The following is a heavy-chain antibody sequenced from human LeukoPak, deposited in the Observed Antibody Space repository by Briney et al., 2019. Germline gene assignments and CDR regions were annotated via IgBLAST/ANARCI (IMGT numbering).Heavy chain of an antibody. Sequence: GGSLRLSCAASGFTFSSYSMNWVRQAPGKGLEWVSSISSSSSYIYYADSVKGRFTISRDNAKNSLYLQMNSLRAEDTAVYYCAKDRVPAAADALFQHWGQGTLVTVSS. CDR3: AKDRVPAAADALFQH. CDR2: ISSSSSYI. CDR1: GFTFSSYS. D-gene: IGHD2-2*01. V-gene: IGHV3-21*04. J-gene: IGHJ1*01.